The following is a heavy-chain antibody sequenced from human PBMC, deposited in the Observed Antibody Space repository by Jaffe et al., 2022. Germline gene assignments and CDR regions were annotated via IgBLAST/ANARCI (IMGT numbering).Heavy chain of an antibody. CDR3: ARYCSGLKCSDFDY. V-gene: IGHV4-38-2*02. Sequence: QVQLQESGPGLVKPSETLSLTCTVSGYSISNGYYWGWIRQPPGKGLEWIGNIWHSGSPYYNPSLNSRVTISVDTSKNQFSLNLSSVTAADTALYFCARYCSGLKCSDFDYWGQGTLVTVSS. D-gene: IGHD2-15*01. J-gene: IGHJ4*02. CDR2: IWHSGSP. CDR1: GYSISNGYY.